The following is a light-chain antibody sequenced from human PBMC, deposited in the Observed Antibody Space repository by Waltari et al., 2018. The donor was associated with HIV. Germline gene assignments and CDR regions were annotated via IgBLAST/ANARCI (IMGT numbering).Light chain of an antibody. Sequence: QSALTQPASVSGSPGQSITISCTGTSSDVGGYNYVSWYQQHPGKAPKLMIYEVSNRPSGLSNRFSGSNSGNTASLTISGLQAEDEADYYCSSYTSSSTSVVFGGGTKLTVL. CDR3: SSYTSSSTSVV. CDR1: SSDVGGYNY. V-gene: IGLV2-14*01. CDR2: EVS. J-gene: IGLJ2*01.